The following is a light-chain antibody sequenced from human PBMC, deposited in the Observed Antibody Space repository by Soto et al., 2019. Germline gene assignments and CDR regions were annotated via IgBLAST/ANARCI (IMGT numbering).Light chain of an antibody. V-gene: IGKV1-33*01. CDR2: DAS. J-gene: IGKJ5*01. Sequence: DIQMTQSPSSLSASVVDRVTISFQAIQDINNYVNWYQQKPGKAPKLLIFDASTLKTGVPSRFSGSGSGTDFSFTISSLQPEDIATYYCQQSNDLVSFGQGTRLEIK. CDR1: QDINNY. CDR3: QQSNDLVS.